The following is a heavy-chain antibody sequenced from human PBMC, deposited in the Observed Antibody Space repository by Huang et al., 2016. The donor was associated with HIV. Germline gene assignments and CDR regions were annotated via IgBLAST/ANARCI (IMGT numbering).Heavy chain of an antibody. CDR3: AREVMISFGGPFDP. Sequence: QVQLQQWGAGLLKPSETLSLTCAVYGGSFSGYSWNWLRQSPGKGLEWIGQINHSGSTDYNPSLKSRVTISRDTSKNQFSLKLNSVTAADTAIYYCAREVMISFGGPFDPWGHGNLVTVSS. J-gene: IGHJ5*02. CDR2: INHSGST. CDR1: GGSFSGYS. V-gene: IGHV4-34*01. D-gene: IGHD3-16*01.